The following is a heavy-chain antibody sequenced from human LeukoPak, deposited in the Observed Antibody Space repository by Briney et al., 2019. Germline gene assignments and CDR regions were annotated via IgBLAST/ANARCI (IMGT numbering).Heavy chain of an antibody. Sequence: GGSLRLSCAASGFTFSNYGMHWVRQAPGKGLGWVVAIWYDGSNKYYGDSVKGRFTISRDNSKNTMYLQMQSLRAEDTAAYYCARAAYGDPHFDFWGQGTLVTVSS. CDR2: IWYDGSNK. CDR3: ARAAYGDPHFDF. CDR1: GFTFSNYG. V-gene: IGHV3-33*01. J-gene: IGHJ4*02. D-gene: IGHD4-17*01.